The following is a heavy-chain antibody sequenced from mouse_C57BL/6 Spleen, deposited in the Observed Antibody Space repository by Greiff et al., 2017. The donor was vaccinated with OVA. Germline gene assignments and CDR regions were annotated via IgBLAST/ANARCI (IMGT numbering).Heavy chain of an antibody. CDR1: GFTFSSYG. V-gene: IGHV5-6*01. CDR2: ISSGGSYT. CDR3: ARQRIYDGYYYAMDY. J-gene: IGHJ4*01. D-gene: IGHD2-3*01. Sequence: EVQVVESGGDLVKPGGSLKLSCAASGFTFSSYGMSWVRQTPDKRLEWVATISSGGSYTYYPDSVKGRFTISRDKAKNTLYLQMSRLKSEDTAMYYCARQRIYDGYYYAMDYWGQGTSVTVSS.